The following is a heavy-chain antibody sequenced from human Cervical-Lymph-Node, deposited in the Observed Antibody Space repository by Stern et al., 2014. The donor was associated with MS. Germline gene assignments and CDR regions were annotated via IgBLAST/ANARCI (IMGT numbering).Heavy chain of an antibody. V-gene: IGHV1-69*04. CDR1: GGTFSSYT. CDR3: ARESTGDAFDI. D-gene: IGHD3-10*01. CDR2: IIPILGVA. Sequence: QDQLVQSGAEVKKPGSSVKVSCKASGGTFSSYTITWVRQAPGQGLEWMGRIIPILGVASYAQNFQDRVTITADKSTGTAYMELSSLRSEDTAVYYCARESTGDAFDIWGQGTMVTVS. J-gene: IGHJ3*02.